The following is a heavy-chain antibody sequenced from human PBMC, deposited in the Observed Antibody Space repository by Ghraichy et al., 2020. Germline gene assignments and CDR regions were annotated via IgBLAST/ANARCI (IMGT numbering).Heavy chain of an antibody. D-gene: IGHD3-9*01. CDR2: IYHSGST. Sequence: TLSLTCAVSGGSISSNYWWSWVRQPPGKGLEWIGEIYHSGSTNYSPSLKSRVTISVAKSKNQFSLRLSSVTAADTAVYYCARADYDILTGLHYYFGMDVWGLGTTVTVSS. J-gene: IGHJ6*02. V-gene: IGHV4-4*02. CDR1: GGSISSNYW. CDR3: ARADYDILTGLHYYFGMDV.